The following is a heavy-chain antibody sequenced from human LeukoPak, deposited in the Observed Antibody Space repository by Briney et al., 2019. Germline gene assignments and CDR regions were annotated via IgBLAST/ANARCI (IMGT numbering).Heavy chain of an antibody. CDR3: AGSITIFGVVSNWFDP. V-gene: IGHV3-23*01. Sequence: GGSLRLSCAASGFTFSSYAMSWVRQAPGKGLEWVSAISGSGGSTYYADSVKGRFTISRDNSKNTLYLQMNSLRAEDTAVYYCAGSITIFGVVSNWFDPWGQGTLVTVSS. CDR1: GFTFSSYA. J-gene: IGHJ5*02. CDR2: ISGSGGST. D-gene: IGHD3-3*01.